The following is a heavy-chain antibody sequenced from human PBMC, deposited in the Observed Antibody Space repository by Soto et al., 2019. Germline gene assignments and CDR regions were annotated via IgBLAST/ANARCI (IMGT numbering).Heavy chain of an antibody. V-gene: IGHV3-11*01. CDR1: GFTFSDHY. CDR3: ARVGDMAYKD. Sequence: QVQLVDSGGGLVKPGGSPRLSCAASGFTFSDHYMTWIRQAPGKGLEWLSYISSSGTTIYYAESVRGRFTISRDNAKNSLYLQMNSLRVDDSAVYYCARVGDMAYKDWGQGTLVTVSP. D-gene: IGHD3-3*01. CDR2: ISSSGTTI. J-gene: IGHJ4*02.